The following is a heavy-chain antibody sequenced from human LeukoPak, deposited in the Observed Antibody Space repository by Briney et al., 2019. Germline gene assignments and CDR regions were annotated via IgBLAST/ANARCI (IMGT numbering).Heavy chain of an antibody. CDR2: ISSTGNTF. J-gene: IGHJ5*02. Sequence: GGSLRLSCAASGFTFSDYYMTWIRQAPGKGLEWVSYISSTGNTFNYADSVKGRFTISRDNAKKSLFLQMNSLRVDDTAVYYCATQSTWGQGTLVTVSS. CDR1: GFTFSDYY. CDR3: ATQST. V-gene: IGHV3-11*04.